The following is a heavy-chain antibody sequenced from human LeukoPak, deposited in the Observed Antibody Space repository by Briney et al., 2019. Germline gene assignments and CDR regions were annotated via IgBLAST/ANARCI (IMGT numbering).Heavy chain of an antibody. D-gene: IGHD6-13*01. CDR2: INHSGST. V-gene: IGHV4-34*01. CDR3: AGGRAAAGYY. Sequence: SETLSLTCAVYGGSFSGYYWSWIRQPPGKGLEWIGEINHSGSTNYNPSLKSRVTISVDTSKNQFSLKLSSVTAADTAVYYCAGGRAAAGYYWGQGTLVTVPS. CDR1: GGSFSGYY. J-gene: IGHJ4*02.